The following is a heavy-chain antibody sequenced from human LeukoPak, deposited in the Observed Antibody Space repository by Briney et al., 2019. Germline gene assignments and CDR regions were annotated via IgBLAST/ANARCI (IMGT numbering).Heavy chain of an antibody. CDR2: IYSGGST. CDR1: GFTVSSNY. V-gene: IGHV3-53*01. CDR3: AKGGYCSSSSCYYGWFDP. Sequence: PGGSLRLSCAASGFTVSSNYMSWVRQAPGKGLEWVSVIYSGGSTFYADSVKGRFSISRDNSKNTLYLQMNSLRSEDTAIYYCAKGGYCSSSSCYYGWFDPWGQGTLVTVSS. J-gene: IGHJ5*02. D-gene: IGHD2-2*01.